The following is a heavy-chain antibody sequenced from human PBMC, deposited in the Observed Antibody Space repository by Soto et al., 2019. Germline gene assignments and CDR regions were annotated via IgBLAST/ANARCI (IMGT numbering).Heavy chain of an antibody. J-gene: IGHJ4*02. V-gene: IGHV1-18*01. D-gene: IGHD2-15*01. CDR3: ARVGSGVLLDCLES. Sequence: QIQLVQSGAEVKRPGASVKVSCAASGYTFTTYGISWVRQAPGQGLEWMGWISAYNGNTNYAQHLQGRVTMTTDTSTSTAYMELTSLRSDDTAGYYCARVGSGVLLDCLESWGQGTLVTVSS. CDR2: ISAYNGNT. CDR1: GYTFTTYG.